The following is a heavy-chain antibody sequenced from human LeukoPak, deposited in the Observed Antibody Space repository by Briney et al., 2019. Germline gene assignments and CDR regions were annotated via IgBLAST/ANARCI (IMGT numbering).Heavy chain of an antibody. CDR2: IYYSGST. CDR1: GGSISSYY. V-gene: IGHV4-59*01. J-gene: IGHJ5*02. CDR3: ARGAEVDCSGGSCYVRNWFDP. Sequence: PSETLSLTCTVSGGSISSYYWSWIRQPPGKGLEWIGYIYYSGSTNYNPSLKSRVTISVDTSKNQFSLKLSFVTAADTAVYYCARGAEVDCSGGSCYVRNWFDPWGQGTLVTVSS. D-gene: IGHD2-15*01.